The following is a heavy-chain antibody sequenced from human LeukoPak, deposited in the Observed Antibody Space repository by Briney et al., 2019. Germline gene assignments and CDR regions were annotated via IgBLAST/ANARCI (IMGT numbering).Heavy chain of an antibody. V-gene: IGHV4-4*09. CDR3: ATHESIAAAPDY. CDR1: GGSIRRYY. J-gene: IGHJ4*02. D-gene: IGHD6-13*01. Sequence: PSVTLSLTRTVCGGSIRRYYWRWIRQPPAKGLEGIGYIYTSGSTNHNPPLQSRVTLSVGTPKNQFSLKLSSGTAADTAVYYCATHESIAAAPDYWGQGTLVTVS. CDR2: IYTSGST.